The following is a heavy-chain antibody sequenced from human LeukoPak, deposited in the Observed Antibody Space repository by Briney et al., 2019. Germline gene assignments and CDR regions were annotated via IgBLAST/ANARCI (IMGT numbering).Heavy chain of an antibody. CDR1: GYTFTGYY. CDR2: INPNSGGT. CDR3: ATLGYCSGGSCYRDY. J-gene: IGHJ4*02. D-gene: IGHD2-15*01. V-gene: IGHV1-2*06. Sequence: ASVKVSCKASGYTFTGYYMHWVRQAPGQGLGWMGRINPNSGGTNYAQKFQGRVTMTRDTSISTAYMELSRLRSDDTAVYYCATLGYCSGGSCYRDYWGQGTLVTVSS.